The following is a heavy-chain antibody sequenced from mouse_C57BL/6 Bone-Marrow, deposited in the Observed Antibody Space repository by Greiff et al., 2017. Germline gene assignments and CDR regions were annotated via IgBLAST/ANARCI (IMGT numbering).Heavy chain of an antibody. D-gene: IGHD1-1*01. CDR3: AREGYYYGSRWYFDV. Sequence: VKLVESGAELARPGASVKLSCKASGYTFTSYGISWVKQRTGQGLEWIGEIYPRSGNTYYNEKFKGKATLTADKSSSTAYMELRSLTSEDSAVYFCAREGYYYGSRWYFDVWGTGTTVTVSS. V-gene: IGHV1-81*01. CDR1: GYTFTSYG. J-gene: IGHJ1*03. CDR2: IYPRSGNT.